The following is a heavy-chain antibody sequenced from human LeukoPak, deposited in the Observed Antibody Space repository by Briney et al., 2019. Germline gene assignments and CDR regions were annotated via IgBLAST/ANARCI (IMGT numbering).Heavy chain of an antibody. V-gene: IGHV1-18*01. D-gene: IGHD1-26*01. J-gene: IGHJ4*02. CDR3: ARVGFEWELLMRWTFDY. CDR2: ISAYNGNT. Sequence: ASVKVSCKASGYTFTSYGISWVRQAPGQGLEWMGWISAYNGNTNYAQKLQGRVTMTTDTSTSTAYMELRSLRSDDTAVYYCARVGFEWELLMRWTFDYWGQGTLVTVSS. CDR1: GYTFTSYG.